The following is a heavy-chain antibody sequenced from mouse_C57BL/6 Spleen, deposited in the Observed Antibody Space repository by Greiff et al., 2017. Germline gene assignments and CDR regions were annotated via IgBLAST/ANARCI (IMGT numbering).Heavy chain of an antibody. CDR2: IDPETGGT. J-gene: IGHJ3*01. Sequence: VKLQQSGAELVRPGASVTLSCKASGYTFTDYEMHWVKQTPVHGLEWIGAIDPETGGTAYNQKFKGKAILTADKSSSTAYMELRSLTSEDSAVYYCTRGEVRPAWFAYWGQGTLVTVSA. CDR1: GYTFTDYE. CDR3: TRGEVRPAWFAY. V-gene: IGHV1-15*01. D-gene: IGHD2-13*01.